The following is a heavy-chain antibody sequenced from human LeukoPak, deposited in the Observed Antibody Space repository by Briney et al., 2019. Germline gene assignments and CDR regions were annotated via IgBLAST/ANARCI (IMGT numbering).Heavy chain of an antibody. CDR3: ARDPTYYDILTGSSYYFDY. CDR2: ISYDGSNK. D-gene: IGHD3-9*01. Sequence: GGSLRLSCAASGFTFSSYAMHWVRQAPGKGLEWVAVISYDGSNKYYADSVKGRFTISRDNSKHTLYLQMNSLRAEDTAVYYCARDPTYYDILTGSSYYFDYWGQGTLVTVSS. V-gene: IGHV3-30*04. J-gene: IGHJ4*02. CDR1: GFTFSSYA.